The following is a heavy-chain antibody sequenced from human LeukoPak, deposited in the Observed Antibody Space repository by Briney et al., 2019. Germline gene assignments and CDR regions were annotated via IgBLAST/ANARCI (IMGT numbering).Heavy chain of an antibody. Sequence: SQTLSLTCAISGDSVSSNSAAWNWIRQSPSRGLEWLGRTYYRSKWYNDYAVSVKSRITINPDTSKNQFSLQLNSVTPEDTAVYYCARDLYYYDSSGYDNWFDPWGQGTLVTVSS. CDR3: ARDLYYYDSSGYDNWFDP. V-gene: IGHV6-1*01. D-gene: IGHD3-22*01. J-gene: IGHJ5*02. CDR2: TYYRSKWYN. CDR1: GDSVSSNSAA.